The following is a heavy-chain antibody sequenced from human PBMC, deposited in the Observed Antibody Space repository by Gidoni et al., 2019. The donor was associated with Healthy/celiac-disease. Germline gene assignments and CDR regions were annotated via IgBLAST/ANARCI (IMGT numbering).Heavy chain of an antibody. V-gene: IGHV3-23*01. CDR2: ISGSGGST. J-gene: IGHJ4*02. D-gene: IGHD3-22*01. Sequence: EVQLLESGGGLVQPGGSLRLSGADSGFTFSSYAMSWVRQAPGKGLEWVSAISGSGGSTYYADSVKGRFTISRDNSKNTLYLQMNSLRAEDTAVYYCAKEGIHYYDSSGYLGYWGQGTLVTVSS. CDR3: AKEGIHYYDSSGYLGY. CDR1: GFTFSSYA.